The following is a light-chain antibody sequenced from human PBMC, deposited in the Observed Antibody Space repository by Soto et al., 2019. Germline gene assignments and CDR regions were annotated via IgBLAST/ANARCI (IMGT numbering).Light chain of an antibody. V-gene: IGKV1-5*03. CDR2: KAS. J-gene: IGKJ1*01. Sequence: DIQMTQSPSTLSASVGDRVTITCRASQSISSWLAWYQQKPGKAPKLLIYKASSVESGVPSRFSGSGSGTEFYINISSLQHDDFATSYRKQYNSYSSWTFGQGTKVEI. CDR1: QSISSW. CDR3: KQYNSYSSWT.